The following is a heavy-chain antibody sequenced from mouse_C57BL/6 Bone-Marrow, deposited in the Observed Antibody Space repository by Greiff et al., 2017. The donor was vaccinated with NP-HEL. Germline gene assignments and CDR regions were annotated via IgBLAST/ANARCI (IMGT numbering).Heavy chain of an antibody. CDR2: INPNNGGT. CDR3: ARGTTVVPPDY. D-gene: IGHD1-1*01. J-gene: IGHJ2*01. Sequence: VQLQQSGPELVKPGASVKISCKASGYTFTDYYMNWVKQSHGKSLEWIGDINPNNGGTSYNQKFKGKATLTVDKSSSTAYMELRSLTSEDSAVYYCARGTTVVPPDYWGQGTTLTVSS. V-gene: IGHV1-26*01. CDR1: GYTFTDYY.